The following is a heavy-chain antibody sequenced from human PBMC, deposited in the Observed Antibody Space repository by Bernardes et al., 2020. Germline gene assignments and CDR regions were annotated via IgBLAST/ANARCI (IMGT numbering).Heavy chain of an antibody. CDR3: AREFVAVASDYYFDY. V-gene: IGHV4-4*02. CDR2: IYRSGDT. CDR1: GGSISSNHY. Sequence: SETLSLTCTISGGSISSNHYWSWVRQPPGKGLEWIGEIYRSGDTNYNPSLQSRVTISVDKAKNQFSLDLRSVTAADTAVYYCAREFVAVASDYYFDYWGQGMLVTVSS. J-gene: IGHJ4*02. D-gene: IGHD2-15*01.